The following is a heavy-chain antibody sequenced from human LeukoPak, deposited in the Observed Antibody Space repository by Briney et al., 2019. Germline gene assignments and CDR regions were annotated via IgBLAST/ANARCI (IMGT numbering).Heavy chain of an antibody. D-gene: IGHD6-13*01. CDR3: AREARIYAALYSSSEEHDY. Sequence: SETLSLTCTVSGGSISSSSYYWGWIRQPPGKGLEWIGSIYYSGSTYYNPSLKSRVTISVDTSKNQFSLKLSSVTAADTAVYYCAREARIYAALYSSSEEHDYWGQGTLVTVSS. CDR1: GGSISSSSYY. V-gene: IGHV4-39*07. CDR2: IYYSGST. J-gene: IGHJ4*02.